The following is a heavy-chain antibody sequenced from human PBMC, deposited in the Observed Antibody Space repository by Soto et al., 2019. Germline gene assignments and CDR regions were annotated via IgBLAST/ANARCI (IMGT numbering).Heavy chain of an antibody. CDR3: ARESEDLTSNFDY. CDR1: GFTFTNYL. CDR2: IDKSGGDT. J-gene: IGHJ4*02. V-gene: IGHV3-23*05. Sequence: GGSLRLSCAASGFTFTNYLMTWVRQAPGKGLEWVSSIDKSGGDTYYADSVKGRFTISRDNSKNTLYLQMNGLRAEDTALYYCARESEDLTSNFDYWGQGTLVTVSS.